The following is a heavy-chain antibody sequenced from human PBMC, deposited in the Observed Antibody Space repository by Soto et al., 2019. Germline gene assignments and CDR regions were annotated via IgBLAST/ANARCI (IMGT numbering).Heavy chain of an antibody. CDR2: ISSSSSYI. J-gene: IGHJ4*02. CDR3: ASLDPVARDY. D-gene: IGHD3-16*02. CDR1: GFSFSTYS. V-gene: IGHV3-21*01. Sequence: GGSLRLSCAASGFSFSTYSINWGRQDPGQGLAWVSSISSSSSYINYANSVNGRFTISRANAKNSLYLQMNSLRAEDTAVYYCASLDPVARDYRGQGTLVTVS.